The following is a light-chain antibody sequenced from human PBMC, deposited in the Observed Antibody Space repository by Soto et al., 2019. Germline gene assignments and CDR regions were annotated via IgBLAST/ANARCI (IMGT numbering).Light chain of an antibody. CDR1: SSDIGGYDY. J-gene: IGLJ2*01. CDR3: TSYASGSSHVV. CDR2: DVN. V-gene: IGLV2-14*01. Sequence: QSALTQTASVSGSPGQSITLSCTGNSSDIGGYDYVSCYQRHPGKAPKLIIYDVNNRPSGVSNRFSGSKSGNTGSLTISGLHAEDEADYYCTSYASGSSHVVFGGGTKVTVL.